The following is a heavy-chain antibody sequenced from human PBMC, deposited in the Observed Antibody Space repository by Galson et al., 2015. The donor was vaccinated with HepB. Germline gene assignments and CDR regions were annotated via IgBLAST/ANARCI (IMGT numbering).Heavy chain of an antibody. V-gene: IGHV3-30*02. D-gene: IGHD4-17*01. CDR3: WGPLYHSHYGDYSYFDY. Sequence: SLRLSCAASGFTFSSYGLHWVRQAPGKGLEWVAFIRYDGSNKYYADSVKGRFTICRDNSKNTLYLQMNSLRAEDTAVYYCWGPLYHSHYGDYSYFDYWGPGTLVTVSS. CDR2: IRYDGSNK. J-gene: IGHJ4*02. CDR1: GFTFSSYG.